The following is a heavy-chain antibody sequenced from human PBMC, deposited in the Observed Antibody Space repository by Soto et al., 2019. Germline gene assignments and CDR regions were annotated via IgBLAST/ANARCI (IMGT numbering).Heavy chain of an antibody. CDR2: IYTSGST. V-gene: IGHV4-4*07. J-gene: IGHJ4*02. CDR1: GGSISSYY. Sequence: SETLSLTCTVSGGSISSYYWSWIRQPAGKGLEWIGRIYTSGSTDYNPSLKSRVTMSVDTSKNQFSLKLSSVTAADTAVYYCARDRGIINDYDILTGGLFDYWGQGTLVTVSS. CDR3: ARDRGIINDYDILTGGLFDY. D-gene: IGHD3-9*01.